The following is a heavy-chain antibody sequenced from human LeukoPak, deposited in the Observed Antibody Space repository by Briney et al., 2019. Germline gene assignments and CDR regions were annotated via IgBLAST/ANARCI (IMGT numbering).Heavy chain of an antibody. V-gene: IGHV3-48*01. D-gene: IGHD3-22*01. CDR3: ARDTRYCYDSSGYLVR. Sequence: PGGSLRLSCAASGFTFSSYSMNWVRQAPGKGLEWVSYISSSSSTIYYADSVKGRFTISRDNAKNSLYLQMNSLRAEDTAVYYCARDTRYCYDSSGYLVRWGQGTLVTVSS. CDR1: GFTFSSYS. CDR2: ISSSSSTI. J-gene: IGHJ4*02.